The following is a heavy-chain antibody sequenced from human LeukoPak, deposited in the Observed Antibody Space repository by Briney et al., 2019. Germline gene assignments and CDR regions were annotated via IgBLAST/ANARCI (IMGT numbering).Heavy chain of an antibody. D-gene: IGHD6-13*01. CDR2: ISYDGSNK. J-gene: IGHJ2*01. CDR3: ARDQGSSWTVGYFDL. V-gene: IGHV3-30*01. Sequence: RGSLRLSCAASGFTFSSYAMHAVRQAPGKGLEWVSVISYDGSNKYYADSVKGRFTISRDNSKNTLYLKMNSLRAEDTAVYYCARDQGSSWTVGYFDLWGRGTLVTVSS. CDR1: GFTFSSYA.